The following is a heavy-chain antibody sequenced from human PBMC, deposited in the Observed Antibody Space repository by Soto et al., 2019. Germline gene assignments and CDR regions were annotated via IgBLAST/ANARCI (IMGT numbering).Heavy chain of an antibody. CDR3: GKNYYFDN. CDR2: IGVGGAS. V-gene: IGHV3-23*01. Sequence: EVQLLESGGGLVQPGGSLRLSCAASGFTFSSYAMSWVRQAPGRGLEWVSSIGVGGASYYADSVEGRFAISRDNSENTVLLQMNSLRAEDTAVYYCGKNYYFDNWGQGTLVTVSS. J-gene: IGHJ4*02. CDR1: GFTFSSYA.